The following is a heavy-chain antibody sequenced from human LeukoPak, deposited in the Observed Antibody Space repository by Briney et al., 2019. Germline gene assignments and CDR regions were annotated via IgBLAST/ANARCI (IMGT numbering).Heavy chain of an antibody. CDR3: ATSLESYYYMNV. CDR2: IYYTGST. J-gene: IGHJ6*03. Sequence: PSETLSLTCTISGGSVTSGSYYWSWIRQPPEKGLEWIGYIYYTGSTDYNPSLKSRVTISVETSKNQFSLQLSSVTAADTAIYYCATSLESYYYMNVWGKGTTVTVSS. V-gene: IGHV4-61*01. D-gene: IGHD5-24*01. CDR1: GGSVTSGSYY.